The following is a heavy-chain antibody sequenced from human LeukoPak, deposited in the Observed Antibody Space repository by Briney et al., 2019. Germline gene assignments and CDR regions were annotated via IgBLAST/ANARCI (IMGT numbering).Heavy chain of an antibody. D-gene: IGHD3-10*01. V-gene: IGHV4-34*12. CDR2: MFHSGST. J-gene: IGHJ4*02. Sequence: PSETLSLTCAVYGGSFSGYYWSWIRQPPGKGLEWIGSMFHSGSTYYNPSLKSRVTMSVDTSKNQFSLKLSSVTAADTAVYYCARDARVQKWFGELLKTTTYYFDYWGQGTLVTVSS. CDR1: GGSFSGYY. CDR3: ARDARVQKWFGELLKTTTYYFDY.